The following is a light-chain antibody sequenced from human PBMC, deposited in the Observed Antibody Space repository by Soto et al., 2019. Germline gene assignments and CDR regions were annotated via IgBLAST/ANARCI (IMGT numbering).Light chain of an antibody. CDR2: DAS. V-gene: IGKV3-11*01. J-gene: IGKJ4*01. Sequence: EIVLTQSPATLSLYPGERATLSCRASQSVSSYLAWYQQKPGQAPTLLIYDASNRATGIPARFSGTGSGTDFTLTISSLEPEDFAVYYCQQRSSWPLTFGGGIKVDIK. CDR1: QSVSSY. CDR3: QQRSSWPLT.